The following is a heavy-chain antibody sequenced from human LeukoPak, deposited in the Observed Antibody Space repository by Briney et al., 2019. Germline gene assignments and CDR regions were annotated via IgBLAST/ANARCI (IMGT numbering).Heavy chain of an antibody. Sequence: GGSLRLSCAASGFTFSIYAMSWVRQAPGKGLEWVSAISGSGGSTYYADSVKGRFTISRDNSKNTLYLQMNSLRAEDTAVYYCAKDYYYDSSGYYSPLFDYWGQGTLVTVSS. J-gene: IGHJ4*02. V-gene: IGHV3-23*01. CDR3: AKDYYYDSSGYYSPLFDY. CDR1: GFTFSIYA. CDR2: ISGSGGST. D-gene: IGHD3-22*01.